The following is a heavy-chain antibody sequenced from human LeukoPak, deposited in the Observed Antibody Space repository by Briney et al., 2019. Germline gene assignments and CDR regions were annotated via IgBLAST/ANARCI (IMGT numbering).Heavy chain of an antibody. J-gene: IGHJ4*02. Sequence: GASVKVSCKASGYTFTSYDINWVRQAPGQGLEWMGGIIPIFGTANYAQKFQGRVTITADESTSTAYMELSSLRSEDTAVYYCATEGDYGDFDYWGQGTLVTVSS. CDR1: GYTFTSYD. CDR3: ATEGDYGDFDY. D-gene: IGHD4-17*01. CDR2: IIPIFGTA. V-gene: IGHV1-69*13.